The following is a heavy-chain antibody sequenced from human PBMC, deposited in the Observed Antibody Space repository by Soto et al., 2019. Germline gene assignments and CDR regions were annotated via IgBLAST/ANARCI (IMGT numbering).Heavy chain of an antibody. CDR2: IISIFGTA. CDR3: ARGGITGTTWDQKPFDY. V-gene: IGHV1-69*13. J-gene: IGHJ4*02. CDR1: GGTFSSYA. D-gene: IGHD1-7*01. Sequence: SVKVSCKASGGTFSSYAISWVRQAPGQGLEWMGGIISIFGTANYAQKFQGRVTITADESTSTAYMELSSLRSEDTAVYYCARGGITGTTWDQKPFDYWGQGTLVTVSS.